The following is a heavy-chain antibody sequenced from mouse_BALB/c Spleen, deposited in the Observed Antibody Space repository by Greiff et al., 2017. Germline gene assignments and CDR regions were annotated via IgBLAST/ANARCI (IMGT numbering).Heavy chain of an antibody. D-gene: IGHD1-1*01. CDR2: IRLKSDNNAK. CDR1: GFTFSSYW. CDR3: TGYYGSL. J-gene: IGHJ4*01. Sequence: DVMLVESGGGLVQPGGSMKLSCVASGFTFSSYWMSWVRQSPEKGLEWVAEIRLKSDNNAKHYAETVKGKFTISRDDSKSRLYLQMNSLRAEDAGIYYCTGYYGSLWGQGTSVTVSS. V-gene: IGHV6-6*02.